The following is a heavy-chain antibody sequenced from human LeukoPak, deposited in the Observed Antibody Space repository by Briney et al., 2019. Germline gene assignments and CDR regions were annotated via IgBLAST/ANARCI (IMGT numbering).Heavy chain of an antibody. V-gene: IGHV3-30*18. Sequence: GGSLRLSCAASGFTFSSYGMHWVRQAPGKGLEWVAVISYDGSNKYYADSVKGRFTISRDNSKNTLYLQMNSLRAEDTAAYYCAKDQWEYCSGGSCYSFDYWGQGTLVTVSS. CDR2: ISYDGSNK. CDR3: AKDQWEYCSGGSCYSFDY. J-gene: IGHJ4*02. D-gene: IGHD2-15*01. CDR1: GFTFSSYG.